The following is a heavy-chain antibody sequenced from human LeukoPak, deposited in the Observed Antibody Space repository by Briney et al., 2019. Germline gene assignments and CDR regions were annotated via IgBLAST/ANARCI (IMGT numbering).Heavy chain of an antibody. J-gene: IGHJ4*02. CDR2: IYYSGST. CDR3: AGTLDCGGDCYPHSFDY. D-gene: IGHD2-21*02. CDR1: GGSISSYY. V-gene: IGHV4-59*08. Sequence: SETLSLTCTVSGGSISSYYWSWIRQPPGKGLEWIGYIYYSGSTNYNPSLKSRVTISVDTSKNQFSLRLSSVTAADTAVYYCAGTLDCGGDCYPHSFDYWGQGTLVTVSS.